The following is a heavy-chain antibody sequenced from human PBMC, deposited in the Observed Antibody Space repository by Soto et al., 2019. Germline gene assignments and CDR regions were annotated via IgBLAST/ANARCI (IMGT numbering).Heavy chain of an antibody. CDR2: NSYDGTNK. J-gene: IGHJ6*02. D-gene: IGHD2-2*01. V-gene: IGHV3-30-3*01. CDR3: AISQLLISDYYYYGMGV. Sequence: QVQLVESGGGVVQPGRSLRLSCAASGFTFSSYALHWVRQAPGKGLEWVAVNSYDGTNKYYADSVKGRFTISRDNSKKTLYLQMNSLRTEDTAVYYCAISQLLISDYYYYGMGVWGQGTTVTVSS. CDR1: GFTFSSYA.